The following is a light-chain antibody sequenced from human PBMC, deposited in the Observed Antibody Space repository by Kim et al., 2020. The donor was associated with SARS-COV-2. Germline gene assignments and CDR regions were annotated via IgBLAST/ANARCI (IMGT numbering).Light chain of an antibody. CDR2: GAS. V-gene: IGKV3-15*01. J-gene: IGKJ1*01. CDR3: QQYNSSPWT. Sequence: EIVMRQSPATLSVSPGERATLSCRASQSVSSNLAWYQQKPGQAPRLLIYGASTRATGIPARFSGSGSGTEFTLTISSLQSEDFAVYYCQQYNSSPWTFGQGTKVEIK. CDR1: QSVSSN.